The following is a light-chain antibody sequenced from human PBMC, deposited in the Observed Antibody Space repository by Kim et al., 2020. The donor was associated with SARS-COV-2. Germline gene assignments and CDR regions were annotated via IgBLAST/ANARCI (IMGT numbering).Light chain of an antibody. V-gene: IGKV1-5*03. CDR1: QSISDW. CDR2: KTS. Sequence: DIQLTQSPSLLSASVGDRVTITCRASQSISDWLAWYQQKAGRAPNLMIYKTSNLQSGVPSRFGGGGSGTEFTLTISSLQPDDFATYFCHHYNTYSSFGQGTKVDIK. CDR3: HHYNTYSS. J-gene: IGKJ1*01.